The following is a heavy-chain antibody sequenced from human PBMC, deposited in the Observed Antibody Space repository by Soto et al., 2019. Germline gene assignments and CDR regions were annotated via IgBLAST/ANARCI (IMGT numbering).Heavy chain of an antibody. CDR2: ISSSSSYI. CDR1: GFTFSSYS. J-gene: IGHJ4*02. D-gene: IGHD5-18*01. Sequence: EVQLVESGGGLVKPGGSLRLSCAGSGFTFSSYSMNWVRQAPGKGLEWVSSISSSSSYIYYADSVKGRFTISRDNAKNSLYLQMNSLRAEDTAVYYCARDQPGYSYGYGLGYWGQGTLVTVSS. V-gene: IGHV3-21*01. CDR3: ARDQPGYSYGYGLGY.